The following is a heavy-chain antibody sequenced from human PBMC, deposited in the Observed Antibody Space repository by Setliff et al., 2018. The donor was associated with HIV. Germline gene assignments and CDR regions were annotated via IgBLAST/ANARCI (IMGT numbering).Heavy chain of an antibody. CDR1: GGSFSSGNYY. CDR3: ARQSAATISSNWFANGAFDV. J-gene: IGHJ3*01. CDR2: IHYSGSS. D-gene: IGHD6-13*01. Sequence: KASETLSLTCTVSGGSFSSGNYYWSWIRQPPGKGLEWIGDIHYSGSSKYSPSLKSRVTISFDTSKRQFSLKLRSVTAADTAVYYCARQSAATISSNWFANGAFDVWGQGTMVTVSS. V-gene: IGHV4-61*01.